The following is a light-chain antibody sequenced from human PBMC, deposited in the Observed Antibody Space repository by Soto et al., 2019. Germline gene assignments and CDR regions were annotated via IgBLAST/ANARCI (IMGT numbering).Light chain of an antibody. V-gene: IGKV3-20*01. CDR1: QSVRSVY. Sequence: EILLTQSPGTRSLSPGERATLSCRASQSVRSVYLAWYQQKPGQAPRLLIYGASSRATGIPDRFSGSGSGTDFTLTISRLEPEDFAVYYCQQYDTSPTFGQGTKVDIK. CDR2: GAS. J-gene: IGKJ1*01. CDR3: QQYDTSPT.